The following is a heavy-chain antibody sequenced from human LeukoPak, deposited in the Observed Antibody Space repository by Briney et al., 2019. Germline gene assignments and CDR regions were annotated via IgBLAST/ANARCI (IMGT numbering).Heavy chain of an antibody. CDR1: GFTFSTYS. CDR2: ISSSSSYI. J-gene: IGHJ4*02. V-gene: IGHV3-21*04. D-gene: IGHD3-9*01. CDR3: ARGDILTGYFFDY. Sequence: PGGSLRLSCVDSGFTFSTYSMNWVRQAPGKGLEWVSSISSSSSYIYYGDSVKGRFTISRDNAKNSLYLQMNSLRAEDTAVYYCARGDILTGYFFDYWGQGTLVTVSS.